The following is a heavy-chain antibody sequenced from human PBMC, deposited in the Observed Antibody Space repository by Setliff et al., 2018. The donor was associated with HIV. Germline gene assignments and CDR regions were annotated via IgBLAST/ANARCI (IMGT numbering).Heavy chain of an antibody. CDR3: ARRERYYDILAGRVFDGFDI. D-gene: IGHD3-9*01. CDR1: GGSISSGSYY. Sequence: SETLSLTCTVSGGSISSGSYYWSWIRQPAGKGLEWIGHIYTSGSTNYNPSLKSRVTISVDTSKNHFSLKLSSVTAADTAVYYCARRERYYDILAGRVFDGFDIWGQGTMVTVSS. V-gene: IGHV4-61*09. J-gene: IGHJ3*02. CDR2: IYTSGST.